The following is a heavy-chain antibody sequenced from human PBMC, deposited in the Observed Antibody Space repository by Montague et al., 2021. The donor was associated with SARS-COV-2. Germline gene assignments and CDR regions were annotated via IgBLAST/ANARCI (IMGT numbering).Heavy chain of an antibody. Sequence: TLSLTCTVSIGSISSGSYYWSWIRQPAGKGLEWIGRIYTSGSTNYNPSLKSRVTISVDTSKNLFSLKLSSVTAADTAVYYCARDGYSSGWNGLHWFDPWGQGTLVTVPS. CDR3: ARDGYSSGWNGLHWFDP. CDR1: IGSISSGSYY. J-gene: IGHJ5*02. D-gene: IGHD6-25*01. CDR2: IYTSGST. V-gene: IGHV4-61*02.